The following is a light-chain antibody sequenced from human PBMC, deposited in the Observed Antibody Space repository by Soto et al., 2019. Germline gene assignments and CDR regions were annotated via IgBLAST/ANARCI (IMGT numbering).Light chain of an antibody. V-gene: IGLV8-61*01. CDR3: VLYMGSGIEV. CDR1: SGSVSTSYY. CDR2: STN. J-gene: IGLJ2*01. Sequence: QTVVTQEPSFSVSPGGTVTLTCGLSSGSVSTSYYPSWYQQTPGQAPRTLIYSTNTRSSGVPDRFSGSILGNKAALTITGAQADDESDYYCVLYMGSGIEVFGGGTKVTV.